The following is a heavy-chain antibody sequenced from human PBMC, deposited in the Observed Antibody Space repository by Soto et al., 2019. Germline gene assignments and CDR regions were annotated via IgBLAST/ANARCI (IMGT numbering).Heavy chain of an antibody. V-gene: IGHV4-31*03. J-gene: IGHJ6*02. D-gene: IGHD4-17*01. CDR1: GGSISSGGYY. Sequence: PSETLSLTCTVSGGSISSGGYYWSWIRQHPGKGLEWIGYIYYSGSTYYNPSLKSRVTISVDTSKNQFSLKLSSVTAADTAVYYCARDEWAGYGDYNYYYGMDVWGQGTTVTVSS. CDR3: ARDEWAGYGDYNYYYGMDV. CDR2: IYYSGST.